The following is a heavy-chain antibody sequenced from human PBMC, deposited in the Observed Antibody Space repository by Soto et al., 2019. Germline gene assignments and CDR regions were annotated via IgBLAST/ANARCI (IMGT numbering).Heavy chain of an antibody. J-gene: IGHJ4*02. Sequence: QVQLVESGGGGVQPGRSLRLSCAASGFTFSTYGMHWVRQAPGKGPEWVAVISYDGSNKYYADSVKGRFTISRDNSKSTLYLQMHSLRAEDTAVYYCAKDHDAYGDYFGDWGQGTLVTVSS. D-gene: IGHD4-17*01. CDR3: AKDHDAYGDYFGD. V-gene: IGHV3-30*18. CDR1: GFTFSTYG. CDR2: ISYDGSNK.